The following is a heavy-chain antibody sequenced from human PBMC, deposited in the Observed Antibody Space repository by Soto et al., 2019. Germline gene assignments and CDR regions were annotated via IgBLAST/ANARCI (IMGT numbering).Heavy chain of an antibody. D-gene: IGHD5-18*01. Sequence: GGSLRLSCAASGFTFSSYWMHWVRQAPGKGLVWVSRINSDGSSTSYADSVKGRFTISRDNAKNTLYLQMNSLRAEDTAVYYCAREGGGEIQLWLTNRPNDYWGQGTLVTVSS. CDR3: AREGGGEIQLWLTNRPNDY. CDR1: GFTFSSYW. V-gene: IGHV3-74*01. CDR2: INSDGSST. J-gene: IGHJ4*02.